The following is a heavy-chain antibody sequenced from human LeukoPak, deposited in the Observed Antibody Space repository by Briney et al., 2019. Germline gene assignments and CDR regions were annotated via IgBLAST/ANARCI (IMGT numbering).Heavy chain of an antibody. CDR2: INPNSGGT. D-gene: IGHD3-22*01. V-gene: IGHV1-2*02. CDR3: ARDPYDSSGYYPDY. Sequence: ASVKVSCKASGYTFTGYYMHWVRQAPGQGLEWMGWINPNSGGTNYAQKFQGRVTMTRDTSISTAYMELSRLRSDDTAVYYCARDPYDSSGYYPDYWGQGTLVTVSS. CDR1: GYTFTGYY. J-gene: IGHJ4*02.